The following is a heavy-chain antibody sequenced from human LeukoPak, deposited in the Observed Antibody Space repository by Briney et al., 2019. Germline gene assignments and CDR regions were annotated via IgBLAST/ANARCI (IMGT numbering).Heavy chain of an antibody. V-gene: IGHV4-4*02. Sequence: SGTLSLTCAVSGGSISSSNWWSWVRRPPGKGLEWIGEIYHSGSTNYNPSLKSRVTISVDKSKNQFSLKLSSVTAADTAVYYCARALVYYYDSSGYFDYWGQGTLVTVSS. CDR2: IYHSGST. J-gene: IGHJ4*02. D-gene: IGHD3-22*01. CDR3: ARALVYYYDSSGYFDY. CDR1: GGSISSSNW.